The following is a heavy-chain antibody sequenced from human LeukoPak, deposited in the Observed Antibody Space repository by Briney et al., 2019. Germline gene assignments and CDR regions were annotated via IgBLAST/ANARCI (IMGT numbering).Heavy chain of an antibody. D-gene: IGHD6-19*01. CDR2: IYYSGSN. J-gene: IGHJ4*02. V-gene: IGHV4-59*01. CDR3: AGTISGWSQDLDY. Sequence: SETLSHTRTVSGGSISSYYWSWMRPPPGKGVEWIGYIYYSGSNNYNPSLKSRVTISVDTSKNQFSLTLSPVTAADTAVYYCAGTISGWSQDLDYWGQGTLVTVSS. CDR1: GGSISSYY.